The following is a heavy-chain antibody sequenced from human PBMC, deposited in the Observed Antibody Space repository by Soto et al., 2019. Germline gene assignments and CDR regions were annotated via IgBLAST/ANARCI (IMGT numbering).Heavy chain of an antibody. CDR3: ARDYHYYDHALLDY. V-gene: IGHV4-30-4*01. D-gene: IGHD3-22*01. CDR2: IYYSGST. Sequence: QVQLQESGPGLVKPSQTLSLTCTVSGGSISSGDYYWRWIRQPPGKGLEWIGNIYYSGSTYYNPSLKSRVTISVDTSKDQFSLKLSSVTAADTAVYYCARDYHYYDHALLDYWGQGTLITVSS. CDR1: GGSISSGDYY. J-gene: IGHJ4*02.